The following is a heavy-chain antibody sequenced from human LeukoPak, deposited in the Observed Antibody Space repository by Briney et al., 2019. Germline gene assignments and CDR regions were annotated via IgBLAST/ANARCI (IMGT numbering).Heavy chain of an antibody. Sequence: PSETLSLTCAVYGGSFSGYYWSWIRQPPGKGLEWIGEINHSGSTNYNPSLKSRVTISVDTSKNQFSLKLSSVTAADTAVYYCARDGITMVRGALDYWGQGTLVTVSS. V-gene: IGHV4-34*01. CDR1: GGSFSGYY. D-gene: IGHD3-10*01. CDR3: ARDGITMVRGALDY. J-gene: IGHJ4*02. CDR2: INHSGST.